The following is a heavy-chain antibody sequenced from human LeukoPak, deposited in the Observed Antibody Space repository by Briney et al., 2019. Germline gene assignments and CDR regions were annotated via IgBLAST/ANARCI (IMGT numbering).Heavy chain of an antibody. CDR2: IYYSGST. CDR1: GGSISSYY. V-gene: IGHV4-59*01. J-gene: IGHJ4*02. D-gene: IGHD2-15*01. Sequence: SETLSRTCTVSGGSISSYYWSWIRQPPGKGLELIGYIYYSGSTNYNPSLKSRVTISVDTSKNQFSLKLSSVTAADTAVYYCARVSSGVYFDYWGQGTLVTVSS. CDR3: ARVSSGVYFDY.